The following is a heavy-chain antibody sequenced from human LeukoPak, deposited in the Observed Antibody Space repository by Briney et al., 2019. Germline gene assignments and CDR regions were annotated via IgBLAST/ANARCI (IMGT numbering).Heavy chain of an antibody. CDR3: ASIWNSRNNAFDI. CDR2: INHSGST. D-gene: IGHD1-7*01. J-gene: IGHJ3*02. CDR1: GGSISSSSYY. V-gene: IGHV4-39*07. Sequence: PSETLSLTCTVSGGSISSSSYYWGWIRQPPGKGLEWIGEINHSGSTNYNPSLKSRVTISVDTSKNQFSLKLNSVTAADTAVYYCASIWNSRNNAFDIWGQGTKVTVSS.